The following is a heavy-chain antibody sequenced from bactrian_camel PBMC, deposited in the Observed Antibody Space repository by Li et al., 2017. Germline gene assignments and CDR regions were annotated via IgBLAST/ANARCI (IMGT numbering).Heavy chain of an antibody. J-gene: IGHJ6*01. V-gene: IGHV3S53*01. CDR1: GYIDNPCA. CDR2: ISIHGIT. D-gene: IGHD3*01. Sequence: HVQLVESGGGSVQAGESPRLSCTASGYIDNPCAMGWYRQAPGKERVFISYISIHGITKYTDSVKGRFTISRDNNKNEMYLQMTDLKPEDTGIYYCVAGQMCRLGGRVEDSDFGFWGQGTQVTVS. CDR3: VAGQMCRLGGRVEDSDFGF.